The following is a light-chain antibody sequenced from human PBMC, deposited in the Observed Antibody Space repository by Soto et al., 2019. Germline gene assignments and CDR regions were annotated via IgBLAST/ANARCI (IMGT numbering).Light chain of an antibody. Sequence: DIQMTQSPSSLSVSVGDTFTITCRASQTIANYLNWYQQKPGKPPNLLIYSASTLQRGVPSRFSGSGSGTDFTLTIRSLQPEDFATYFCQQGYSTPTEPKFGQGTKV. J-gene: IGKJ1*01. V-gene: IGKV1-39*01. CDR2: SAS. CDR1: QTIANY. CDR3: QQGYSTPTEPK.